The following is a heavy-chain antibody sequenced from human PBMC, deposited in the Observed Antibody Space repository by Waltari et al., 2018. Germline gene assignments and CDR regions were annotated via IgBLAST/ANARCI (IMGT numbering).Heavy chain of an antibody. V-gene: IGHV4-59*01. CDR3: ARLTVTNRDSIDY. Sequence: QVQLQESGPGLVKPSETLSLTCTVSGGSISRYYWRWFRQPPGKGLELIGYIYYSGSTNYNPSLKSRVTISVDTSKNQFSLKLSSVTAADTAVYYCARLTVTNRDSIDYWGQGTLVTVSS. D-gene: IGHD4-17*01. CDR2: IYYSGST. J-gene: IGHJ4*02. CDR1: GGSISRYY.